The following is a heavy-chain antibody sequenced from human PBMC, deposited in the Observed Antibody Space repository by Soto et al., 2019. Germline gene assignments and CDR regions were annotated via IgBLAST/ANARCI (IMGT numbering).Heavy chain of an antibody. CDR2: IWYDGSNK. CDR3: AKDHGYCSGGSCYPACYFDY. Sequence: GGSLRLSCAASGFTFSSYGMHWVRQAPGKGLEWVAVIWYDGSNKYYADSVKGRFTISRDNSKNSLYLQMNSLRAEDTALYYCAKDHGYCSGGSCYPACYFDYWGQGTLVTVSS. J-gene: IGHJ4*02. V-gene: IGHV3-30*02. CDR1: GFTFSSYG. D-gene: IGHD2-15*01.